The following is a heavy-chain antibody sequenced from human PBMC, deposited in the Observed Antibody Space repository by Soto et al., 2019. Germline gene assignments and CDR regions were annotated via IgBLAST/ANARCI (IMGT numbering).Heavy chain of an antibody. CDR2: ISAYNGNT. CDR3: ARVGYYDSSGYTPDAFDI. D-gene: IGHD3-22*01. CDR1: GYTFTSYG. Sequence: GASVKVSCKASGYTFTSYGISWVRQAPGQGLEWMGWISAYNGNTNYAQKLQGRVTMTTDTSTSTAYMELRSLRSDDTAVYYCARVGYYDSSGYTPDAFDIWGQGTMVTVSS. V-gene: IGHV1-18*01. J-gene: IGHJ3*02.